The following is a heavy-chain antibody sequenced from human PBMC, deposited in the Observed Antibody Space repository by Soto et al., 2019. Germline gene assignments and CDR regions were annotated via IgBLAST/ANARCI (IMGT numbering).Heavy chain of an antibody. CDR3: AKDWGSSGWFNWFDS. CDR1: GFTLSNTG. Sequence: QVQLVESGGGVVQPGRSLRLSCVVSGFTLSNTGVHWVSQAPGQGLEWVSMISHDGFSQYYLDSVKGRFTISRDNSKNTVYLQMNSLRPEDTSVYYCAKDWGSSGWFNWFDSWGQGTLVTVSS. V-gene: IGHV3-30*18. D-gene: IGHD6-19*01. CDR2: ISHDGFSQ. J-gene: IGHJ5*01.